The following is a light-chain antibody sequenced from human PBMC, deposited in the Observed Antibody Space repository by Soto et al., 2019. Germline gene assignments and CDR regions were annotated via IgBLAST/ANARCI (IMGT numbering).Light chain of an antibody. V-gene: IGKV1-5*03. CDR1: QSISSC. CDR2: KAS. Sequence: SPFALSSTERGTVTITFRASQSISSCLAWYQQKPGIAPKLLIYKASTLQSGVSSRFSGSGYGTVFTLTISHLQPDDSGTYYCQQYDVYSTFGQGTKVDIK. CDR3: QQYDVYST. J-gene: IGKJ1*01.